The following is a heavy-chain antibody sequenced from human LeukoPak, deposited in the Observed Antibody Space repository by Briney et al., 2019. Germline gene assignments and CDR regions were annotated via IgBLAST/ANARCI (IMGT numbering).Heavy chain of an antibody. J-gene: IGHJ5*01. CDR2: INQHGDER. V-gene: IGHV3-7*03. CDR1: GFIFSSYW. Sequence: PGGSLRLSCAASGFIFSSYWMSWVRQAPGKGLEWVANINQHGDERYYLDSVKGRFTVSRDNAKNSLYLQMNSLRAEDTAVYYCARDYGWFDSWGQGTLVTVSS. CDR3: ARDYGWFDS. D-gene: IGHD4-17*01.